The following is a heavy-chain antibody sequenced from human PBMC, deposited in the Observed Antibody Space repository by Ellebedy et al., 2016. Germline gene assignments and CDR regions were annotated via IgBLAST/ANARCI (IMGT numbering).Heavy chain of an antibody. CDR1: GYTFTTFS. CDR2: VNTFSGNT. D-gene: IGHD3-3*02. V-gene: IGHV1-18*04. J-gene: IGHJ4*02. Sequence: ASVKVSXKASGYTFTTFSITWVRQVPGQGLEWMGFVNTFSGNTKFAQKFQGRVSMTTDSSTHTAYMDLRSLRSDDTAMYYCARDIRDRTFDLWGQGTLVTVSS. CDR3: ARDIRDRTFDL.